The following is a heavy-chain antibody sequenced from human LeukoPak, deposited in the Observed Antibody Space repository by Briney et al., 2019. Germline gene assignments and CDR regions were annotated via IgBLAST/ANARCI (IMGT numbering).Heavy chain of an antibody. CDR3: ARGPQKNGHSSGYPGYFDY. D-gene: IGHD3-22*01. Sequence: GGSLRLSCAASGFTFSRYWMSWVRQAPRKGLEWVANIKQDGSEKYYVDSVKGRFTISRDNAKNSLYLQMNSLRAEDTAVYYCARGPQKNGHSSGYPGYFDYWGQGTLVTVSS. CDR1: GFTFSRYW. J-gene: IGHJ4*02. V-gene: IGHV3-7*01. CDR2: IKQDGSEK.